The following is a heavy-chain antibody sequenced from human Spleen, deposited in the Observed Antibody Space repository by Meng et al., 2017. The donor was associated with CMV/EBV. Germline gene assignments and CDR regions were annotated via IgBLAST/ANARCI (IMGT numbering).Heavy chain of an antibody. CDR1: GGSISSSSYD. CDR3: ARHSPDYGDYVFAF. D-gene: IGHD4-17*01. CDR2: IYYSGRL. V-gene: IGHV4-39*01. Sequence: SGGSISSSSYDWGWIRQPPGKGLEWIGTIYYSGRLSYNPSLKSRVAISGDASKNQFSLKLTSVTAADTAVYYCARHSPDYGDYVFAFWGQGTLVTVSS. J-gene: IGHJ4*02.